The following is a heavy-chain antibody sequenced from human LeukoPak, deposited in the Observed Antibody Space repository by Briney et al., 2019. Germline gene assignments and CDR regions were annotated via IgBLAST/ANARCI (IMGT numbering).Heavy chain of an antibody. CDR1: GYSISSGYY. D-gene: IGHD2-15*01. J-gene: IGHJ4*02. CDR3: AREVVVAATLDY. Sequence: SETLSLTCAVSGYSISSGYYWGWIRQPPGKGLEWIGSIYHSGSTYYNPSLKSRVTISVDTSKNQFSLKLSSVTAADTAVYYCAREVVVAATLDYWGQGTLVTVSS. V-gene: IGHV4-38-2*02. CDR2: IYHSGST.